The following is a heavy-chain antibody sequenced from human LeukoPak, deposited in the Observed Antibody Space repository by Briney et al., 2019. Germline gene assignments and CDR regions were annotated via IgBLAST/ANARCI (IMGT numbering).Heavy chain of an antibody. CDR2: ITATSSST. CDR1: GFTFSSYG. Sequence: GGSLRLSCAASGFTFSSYGMSWVRQAPGKGLEWVSAITATSSSTHDADSVQGRFTISRDNSKNTLYLQMNSLRAEDTAVYYCAKGPLDYYYYMDVWGKGTTVTVSS. D-gene: IGHD1-1*01. CDR3: AKGPLDYYYYMDV. V-gene: IGHV3-23*01. J-gene: IGHJ6*03.